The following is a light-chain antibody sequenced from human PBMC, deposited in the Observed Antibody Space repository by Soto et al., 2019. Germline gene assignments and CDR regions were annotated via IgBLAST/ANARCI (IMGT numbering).Light chain of an antibody. J-gene: IGKJ2*01. CDR1: QTVLYSSNNKNY. CDR3: QQYYTTPSYT. V-gene: IGKV4-1*01. Sequence: DIVMTQSQDSLAVSLGERATINCKSSQTVLYSSNNKNYLAWYQQKPRQPPKLLIYWASTRQTGVPDRFSGSETGTDFTLTISSLQAEDVAVYYCQQYYTTPSYTFGQGTKLEIK. CDR2: WAS.